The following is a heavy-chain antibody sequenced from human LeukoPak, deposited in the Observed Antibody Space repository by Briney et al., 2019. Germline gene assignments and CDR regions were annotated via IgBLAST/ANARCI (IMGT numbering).Heavy chain of an antibody. V-gene: IGHV1-2*02. CDR2: VNPNSGVT. CDR3: ARDTGFPFFDF. J-gene: IGHJ4*01. Sequence: ASVKVSCKASGYTFIGYYIHWVRQAPGQGLEWMGSVNPNSGVTDYAQKFQGRITMTRDTSISTAYMELNRPTSDDTAVYYCARDTGFPFFDFWGHGALVTVSS. CDR1: GYTFIGYY.